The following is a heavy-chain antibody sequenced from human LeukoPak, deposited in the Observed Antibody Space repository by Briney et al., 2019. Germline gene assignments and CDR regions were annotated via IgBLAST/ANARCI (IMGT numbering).Heavy chain of an antibody. Sequence: PGGSLRLSCAASGFTFSSYSMNWVRQAPGKGLEWVSSISSSSYIYYADSVKGRFTISRDNAKNSLYLQMNSLRAEDTAVYYCARVGGLSFYGMGVWGQGTTVTVS. J-gene: IGHJ6*02. CDR3: ARVGGLSFYGMGV. CDR1: GFTFSSYS. V-gene: IGHV3-21*01. CDR2: ISSSSYI. D-gene: IGHD3-16*02.